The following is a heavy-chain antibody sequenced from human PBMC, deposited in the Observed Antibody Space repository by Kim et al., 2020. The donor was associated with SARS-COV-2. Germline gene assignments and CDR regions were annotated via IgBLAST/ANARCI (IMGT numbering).Heavy chain of an antibody. CDR3: ARHAHRGIYSNYIN. D-gene: IGHD4-4*01. Sequence: SETLSLTCTVSGGSLSSNYWSWIRQPPGKGLEWIGYIYSSGSTNYNPSLKSRVTISIDTSKNQFSLKLSSVSAADTAVYYCARHAHRGIYSNYINWGQGTLVTVSS. V-gene: IGHV4-59*08. CDR2: IYSSGST. CDR1: GGSLSSNY. J-gene: IGHJ4*02.